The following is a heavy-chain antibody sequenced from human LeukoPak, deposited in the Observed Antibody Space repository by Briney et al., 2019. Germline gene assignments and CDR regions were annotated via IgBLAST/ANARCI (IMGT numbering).Heavy chain of an antibody. J-gene: IGHJ5*02. D-gene: IGHD6-19*01. CDR2: IRSKAYGGTT. Sequence: GGSLRLSCTGSGFTFGDDAMSWVRQAPGRGLEWVGFIRSKAYGGTTEYAASVKGRFSISRDDSKSVAYLQMNSLKTEDTAVYYCTRDQYSSGSYVRFDPWGQGTLVTVSS. CDR3: TRDQYSSGSYVRFDP. CDR1: GFTFGDDA. V-gene: IGHV3-49*04.